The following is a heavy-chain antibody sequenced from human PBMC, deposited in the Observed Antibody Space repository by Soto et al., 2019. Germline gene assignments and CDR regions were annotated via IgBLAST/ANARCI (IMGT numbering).Heavy chain of an antibody. J-gene: IGHJ4*02. CDR2: ISYDGSNK. V-gene: IGHV3-30*18. D-gene: IGHD6-6*01. Sequence: QVQLVESGGGVVQPGRSLRLSCAASGFTFSSYGMHWVRQAPGKGLEWVAVISYDGSNKYYADSVKGRFTISRDNSKNTLYLQMNSLRAEDTAVYYCAKGLGIAARPVGVDYWGQGTLVTVSS. CDR3: AKGLGIAARPVGVDY. CDR1: GFTFSSYG.